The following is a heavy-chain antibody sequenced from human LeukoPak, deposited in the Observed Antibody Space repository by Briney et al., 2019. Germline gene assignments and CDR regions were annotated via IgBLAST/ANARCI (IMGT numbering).Heavy chain of an antibody. D-gene: IGHD2-2*01. CDR1: GFTFSSYA. CDR2: ISYDGSNK. V-gene: IGHV3-30-3*01. J-gene: IGHJ4*02. Sequence: GRSLRLSCAASGFTFSSYAMHWVRQAPGKGLEWVAVISYDGSNKYYADSVKGRFTISRDNSKNTLYLQMNSLRAEDTAVYYCARVPSKGQLLPLGYWGQGTLVTVSS. CDR3: ARVPSKGQLLPLGY.